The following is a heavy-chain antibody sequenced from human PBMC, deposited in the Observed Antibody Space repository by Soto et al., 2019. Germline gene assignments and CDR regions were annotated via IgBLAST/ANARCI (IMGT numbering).Heavy chain of an antibody. CDR3: ARDHHTAMVQDV. CDR2: IWYDGSNK. CDR1: GFTFSSYG. Sequence: QVQLVESGGGVVQPGRSLRLSCAASGFTFSSYGMHWVRQAPGKGLEWVAVIWYDGSNKYYSDSVKGRLTISRDNSNSTLYLQMSSLRAEDTAVYYCARDHHTAMVQDVWGQGTTVTVSS. D-gene: IGHD5-18*01. J-gene: IGHJ6*02. V-gene: IGHV3-33*01.